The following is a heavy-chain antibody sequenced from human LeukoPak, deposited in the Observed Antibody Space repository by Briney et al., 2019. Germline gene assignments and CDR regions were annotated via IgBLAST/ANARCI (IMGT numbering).Heavy chain of an antibody. CDR2: IIPIFGTA. Sequence: ASVKVSCKASGGTFSSYAISWVRQAPGQGLEWMGGIIPIFGTANYAQKFQGRGTITTDESTSTAYMELSSLRSEDTAVYYCARDPIMITFGGVIVRRNYFDYWGQGTLVTVSS. CDR3: ARDPIMITFGGVIVRRNYFDY. J-gene: IGHJ4*02. V-gene: IGHV1-69*05. CDR1: GGTFSSYA. D-gene: IGHD3-16*02.